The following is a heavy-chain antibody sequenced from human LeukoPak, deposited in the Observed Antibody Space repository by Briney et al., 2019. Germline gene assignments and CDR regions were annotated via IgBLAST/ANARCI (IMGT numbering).Heavy chain of an antibody. CDR2: IYYSGST. CDR1: GGSISSYY. D-gene: IGHD5-24*01. V-gene: IGHV4-59*01. Sequence: PSETLSLTCSVSGGSISSYYWSWIRQPPGKGLEWIGYIYYSGSTNYNPSLKSRVTISVDTSKNQFSLKLSSVTAADTAVYYCARVEDGYNSYWYFDLWGRGTLVTVSS. CDR3: ARVEDGYNSYWYFDL. J-gene: IGHJ2*01.